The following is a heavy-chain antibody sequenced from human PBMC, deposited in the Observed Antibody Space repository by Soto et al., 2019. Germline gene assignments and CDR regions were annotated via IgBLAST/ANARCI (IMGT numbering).Heavy chain of an antibody. CDR2: ISAYNGKT. Sequence: QGQLVQSGAEVKKPGASLKVSCKASGYTFSSYHISWVRQAPVQGLEWMGWISAYNGKTNYAQKLQGRVTITTDTSTSTAYMELRSLRSDDMAVYYCAREGPPTDYWGQATLVTVSS. CDR1: GYTFSSYH. J-gene: IGHJ4*02. CDR3: AREGPPTDY. V-gene: IGHV1-18*03.